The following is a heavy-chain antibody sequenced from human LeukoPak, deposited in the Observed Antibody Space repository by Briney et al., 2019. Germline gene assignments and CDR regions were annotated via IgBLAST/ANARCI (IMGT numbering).Heavy chain of an antibody. D-gene: IGHD2-2*01. CDR3: AKGGRYQLPIGRFDP. CDR1: GFTFDDYA. V-gene: IGHV3-9*01. CDR2: ISWNSGSI. J-gene: IGHJ5*02. Sequence: GRSLRLSCAASGFTFDDYAMHWVRQAPGKGLEWVSGISWNSGSIGYADSVKGRFTISSDNAKNSLYLQMNSLRAEDTALYYCAKGGRYQLPIGRFDPWGQGTLVTVSS.